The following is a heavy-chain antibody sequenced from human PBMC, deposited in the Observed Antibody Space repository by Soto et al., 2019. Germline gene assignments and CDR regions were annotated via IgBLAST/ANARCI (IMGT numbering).Heavy chain of an antibody. J-gene: IGHJ4*02. D-gene: IGHD3-22*01. Sequence: GSLRLSCAASGFTFSSYAMSWVRQAPGKGLEWVSAISGSGGSTYYADSVKGRFTISRDNSKNTLYLQMNSLRAEDTAVYCCAKSWSSSGEEYGYWGQGTLVTVSS. CDR1: GFTFSSYA. V-gene: IGHV3-23*01. CDR3: AKSWSSSGEEYGY. CDR2: ISGSGGST.